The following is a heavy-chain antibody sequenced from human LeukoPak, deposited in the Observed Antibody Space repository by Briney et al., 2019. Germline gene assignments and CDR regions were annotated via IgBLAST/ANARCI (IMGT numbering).Heavy chain of an antibody. CDR1: GYTFTGYY. CDR3: AREEYSGYGGSAFDI. J-gene: IGHJ3*02. Sequence: GASVKVSCKASGYTFTGYYIHWVRQAPGQGLEWMGWINPNSGGTNYAQKFQGRVTMTRDTSISIVYMEPSRLRSDDTAVYYCAREEYSGYGGSAFDIWGQGAMVTVSS. V-gene: IGHV1-2*02. CDR2: INPNSGGT. D-gene: IGHD5-12*01.